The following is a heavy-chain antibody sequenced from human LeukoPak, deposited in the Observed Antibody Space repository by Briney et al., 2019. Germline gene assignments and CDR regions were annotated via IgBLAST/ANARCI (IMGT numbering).Heavy chain of an antibody. CDR3: ARRGSSERVYYYYMDV. V-gene: IGHV4-39*01. CDR2: IYYSGST. D-gene: IGHD1-26*01. J-gene: IGHJ6*03. Sequence: SETLSLTCTVSGGSISSSSYYWGWIRQPPGKGLEWIGSIYYSGSTYYNPSLKSRVTISVDTSKNQFSLKLSSVTAADTAVYYCARRGSSERVYYYYMDVWGKGTTVTISS. CDR1: GGSISSSSYY.